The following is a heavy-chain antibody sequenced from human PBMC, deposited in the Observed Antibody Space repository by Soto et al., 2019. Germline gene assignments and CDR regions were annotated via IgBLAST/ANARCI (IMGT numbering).Heavy chain of an antibody. D-gene: IGHD2-15*01. CDR1: GGTFSSHT. CDR2: IIPILGMT. V-gene: IGHV1-69*04. Sequence: QVQLVQSGAEVKKPGSSVKVSCKASGGTFSSHTISWVRQAPGQGLEWMGRIIPILGMTNYAQKLQGRVTITADTSTSTAYMELSSLRSEDTAVYYCARDTASSTYSYYYYMDVWGKVTTVTVSS. J-gene: IGHJ6*03. CDR3: ARDTASSTYSYYYYMDV.